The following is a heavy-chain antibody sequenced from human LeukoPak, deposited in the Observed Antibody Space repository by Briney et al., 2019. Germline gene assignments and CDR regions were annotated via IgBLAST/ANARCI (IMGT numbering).Heavy chain of an antibody. CDR3: VRGHYYYGSGSCLGGYYYYGMDV. CDR1: GGTFSSYA. J-gene: IGHJ6*02. Sequence: GSSVKVSCKASGGTFSSYAISWVRQAPGQGLEWMGRIIPILGIANYAQKFQGRVTITADKSTSTAYMELSSLRSEDTAVYYCVRGHYYYGSGSCLGGYYYYGMDVWGQGTTVTVSS. V-gene: IGHV1-69*04. CDR2: IIPILGIA. D-gene: IGHD3-10*01.